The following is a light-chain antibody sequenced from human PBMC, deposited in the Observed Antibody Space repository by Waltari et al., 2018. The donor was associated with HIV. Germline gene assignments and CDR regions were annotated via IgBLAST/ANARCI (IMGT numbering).Light chain of an antibody. Sequence: QSALTQPASVSGSPGQSITISCTGTSSDVGGYNYVSWYQQHPGKAPKLMIYDVSNRPSGVSNRFSGSKSGKTASLTISGLQAEDEADYYCSSYTSSSTLWVFGGGTKLTVL. CDR2: DVS. CDR1: SSDVGGYNY. J-gene: IGLJ3*02. V-gene: IGLV2-14*03. CDR3: SSYTSSSTLWV.